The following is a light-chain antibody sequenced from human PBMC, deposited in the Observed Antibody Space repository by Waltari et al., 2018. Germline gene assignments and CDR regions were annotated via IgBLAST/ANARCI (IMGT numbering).Light chain of an antibody. V-gene: IGKV1-16*01. CDR3: QQYNNYPFT. CDR2: GVS. CDR1: QDINNK. J-gene: IGKJ3*01. Sequence: DVQMTQSPSSLSVSVGDRISITCRASQDINNKLAWCQQKPGKAPKSLIYGVSHLQTGAPSRFSGSGSGTDFTLTISSLQPEDFATYYCQQYNNYPFTFGPGTKVDLK.